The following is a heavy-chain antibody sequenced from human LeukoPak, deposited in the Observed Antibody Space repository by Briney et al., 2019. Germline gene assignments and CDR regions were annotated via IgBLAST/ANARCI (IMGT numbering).Heavy chain of an antibody. CDR2: ISSYGDTT. CDR3: VRGYNYGRFLDY. CDR1: GFIFNNYA. V-gene: IGHV3-64*01. Sequence: PGGSLRLSCSASGFIFNNYAMHWVRQAPGKGLEYVSAISSYGDTTYYANSVKGRFTISRDNSKSTLSLQMDSLRADDMAVYYCVRGYNYGRFLDYWGQGTLVTVSS. D-gene: IGHD1-1*01. J-gene: IGHJ4*02.